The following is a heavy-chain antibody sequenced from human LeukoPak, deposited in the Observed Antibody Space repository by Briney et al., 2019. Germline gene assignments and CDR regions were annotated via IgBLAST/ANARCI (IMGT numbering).Heavy chain of an antibody. V-gene: IGHV1-2*06. CDR1: GYSFTGYY. CDR3: ARDRSSGRGNYFDY. Sequence: ASVKVSCKASGYSFTGYYMHWVRQAPEQGLEWMGRINPDSGGTNNAQKFQDRVTMTRDTSITTAYMELSSLRSDDTAVYYCARDRSSGRGNYFDYWGQGTLVTVSS. CDR2: INPDSGGT. J-gene: IGHJ4*02. D-gene: IGHD6-19*01.